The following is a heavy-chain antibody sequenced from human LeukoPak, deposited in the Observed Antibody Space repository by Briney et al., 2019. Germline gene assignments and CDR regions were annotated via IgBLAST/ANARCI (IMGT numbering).Heavy chain of an antibody. CDR1: GGSINSYY. CDR2: IYHSGST. D-gene: IGHD3-22*01. V-gene: IGHV4-59*08. Sequence: PSETLSLTCTVSGGSINSYYWSWIRQPPPKGREDIGYIYHSGSTNYNSSLKSRVTIAVDTSKNQFSLKLSSATAADTAVYYCARLYYYDSSGYYYTFDYWGQGTLVTVSS. CDR3: ARLYYYDSSGYYYTFDY. J-gene: IGHJ4*02.